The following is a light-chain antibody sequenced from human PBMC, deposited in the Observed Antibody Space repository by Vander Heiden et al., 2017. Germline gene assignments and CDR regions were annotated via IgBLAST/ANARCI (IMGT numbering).Light chain of an antibody. V-gene: IGLV2-14*01. Sequence: QSALTQPASVSGSPGQSITISCTGTSSDIGDYKYVSWYQQHPDKAPKLVISEVRNRPSGVSNRFSGSKSGNTASPTISGLQAEDDADYYCSSYTSSGTVIFGGGTKLTVL. CDR1: SSDIGDYKY. CDR2: EVR. CDR3: SSYTSSGTVI. J-gene: IGLJ2*01.